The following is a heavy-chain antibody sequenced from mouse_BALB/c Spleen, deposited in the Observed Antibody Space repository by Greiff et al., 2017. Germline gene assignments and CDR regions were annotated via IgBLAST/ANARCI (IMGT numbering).Heavy chain of an antibody. Sequence: EVKLLESGGGLVQPGGSLKLSCAASGFDFSRYWMSWVRQAPGKGLEWIGEINPDSSTINYTPSLKDKFIISRDNAKNTLYLQMSKVRSEDTALYYCARLIYYGNYENAMDYWGQGTSVTVSS. CDR3: ARLIYYGNYENAMDY. CDR2: INPDSSTI. J-gene: IGHJ4*01. V-gene: IGHV4-1*02. D-gene: IGHD2-1*01. CDR1: GFDFSRYW.